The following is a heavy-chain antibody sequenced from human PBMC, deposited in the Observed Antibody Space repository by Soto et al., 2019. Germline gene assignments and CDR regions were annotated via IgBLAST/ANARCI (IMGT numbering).Heavy chain of an antibody. CDR3: TTSYGRDF. CDR1: GFTFTNAW. J-gene: IGHJ4*02. V-gene: IGHV3-15*01. D-gene: IGHD3-10*01. CDR2: IKSKAEGGTT. Sequence: EVQLVESGGGLLKPGGSLRLSCAASGFTFTNAWMSWVRQAPGKGLEWVGRIKSKAEGGTTDYTTPVKGRFTISRDDSKNTPYVQMNSVRIEDTAVYYCTTSYGRDFWGQGTLVTVSS.